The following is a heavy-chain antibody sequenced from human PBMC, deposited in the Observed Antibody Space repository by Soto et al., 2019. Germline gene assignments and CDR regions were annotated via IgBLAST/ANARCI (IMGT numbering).Heavy chain of an antibody. CDR3: ALLHWAASGTRYYFDY. Sequence: HITLTESGPTLVKPTQTLTLTCTFSGFSFSTSAVGVGWIRQPPGKALEWLALIYWDDDKRYSPFLKSRLTITNDTSTNQMVLTMTNMDPVDTGTYYCALLHWAASGTRYYFDYWGQGTLVTVSS. V-gene: IGHV2-5*02. D-gene: IGHD6-13*01. J-gene: IGHJ4*02. CDR1: GFSFSTSAVG. CDR2: IYWDDDK.